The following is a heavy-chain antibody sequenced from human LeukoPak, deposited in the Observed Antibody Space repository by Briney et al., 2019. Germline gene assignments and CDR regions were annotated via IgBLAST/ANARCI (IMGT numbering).Heavy chain of an antibody. V-gene: IGHV1-2*02. CDR3: ARDYDCSGGSCYIIVMRT. CDR1: GYTFTGYY. J-gene: IGHJ5*02. CDR2: INPNSGGT. Sequence: ASVKVSCKASGYTFTGYYMHWVRQAPGQGLEWMGWINPNSGGTNYAQKFQGRVTMTRDTSISTAYMELSRLRSDDTAVYYCARDYDCSGGSCYIIVMRTWGQGTLVTVSS. D-gene: IGHD2-15*01.